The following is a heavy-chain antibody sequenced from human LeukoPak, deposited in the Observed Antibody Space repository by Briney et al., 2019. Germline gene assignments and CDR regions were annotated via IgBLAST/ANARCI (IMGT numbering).Heavy chain of an antibody. CDR1: GGSISSYY. D-gene: IGHD2-15*01. J-gene: IGHJ3*01. Sequence: PSETLSLTCTVSGGSISSYYWSWIRQPPGKGLEWIAYIHYSGSTNYNPSLKSRVTISADTSKTRFSLTLSSVTAADTAVYYCARHHLVVGAITWGQGTMVTVSS. V-gene: IGHV4-59*08. CDR2: IHYSGST. CDR3: ARHHLVVGAIT.